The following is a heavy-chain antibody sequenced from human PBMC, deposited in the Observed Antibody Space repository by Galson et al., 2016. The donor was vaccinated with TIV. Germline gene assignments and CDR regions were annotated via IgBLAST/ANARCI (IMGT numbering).Heavy chain of an antibody. V-gene: IGHV1-69*05. CDR2: IIPMFGSA. D-gene: IGHD3-16*01. Sequence: CKASGGIFTNYAISWVRQAPGQGLEWMGRIIPMFGSANYAQKFQGRVTITTDEVKTTTYMELSSLRSEDTATYFCARAPQIYDDWFDSWGQGTLVTVSS. CDR3: ARAPQIYDDWFDS. J-gene: IGHJ5*01. CDR1: GGIFTNYA.